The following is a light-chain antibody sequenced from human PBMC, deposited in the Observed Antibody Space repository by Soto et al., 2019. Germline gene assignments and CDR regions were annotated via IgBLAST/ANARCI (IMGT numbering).Light chain of an antibody. J-gene: IGKJ4*01. CDR1: QDITNY. CDR3: QQDHNRPLLT. V-gene: IGKV1-33*01. Sequence: DIQMTQSPSSLSASVGDRVTITCQASQDITNYLNWCQQKPGKAPNLLIYDASNLEAGDPSRFSGSGSVTDFTFTISSLQPEDIATYYCQQDHNRPLLTFGGGTKVEIE. CDR2: DAS.